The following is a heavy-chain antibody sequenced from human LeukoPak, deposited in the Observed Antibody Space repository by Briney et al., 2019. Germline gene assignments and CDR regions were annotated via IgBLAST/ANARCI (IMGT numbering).Heavy chain of an antibody. CDR1: GFTFSSYA. V-gene: IGHV3-30*01. CDR3: ARGAYCSSTSCYRHSDY. Sequence: PGRSLRLSCAASGFTFSSYAMHWVRQAPGKGLEWVAVISYDGSNKYYADSVKGRFTISRDNSKNTLYLQMNSLRAEDTAVYYCARGAYCSSTSCYRHSDYWGQGTLVTVSS. CDR2: ISYDGSNK. D-gene: IGHD2-2*02. J-gene: IGHJ4*02.